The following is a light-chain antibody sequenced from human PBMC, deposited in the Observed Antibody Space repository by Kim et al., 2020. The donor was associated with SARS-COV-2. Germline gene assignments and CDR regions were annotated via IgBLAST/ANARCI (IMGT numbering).Light chain of an antibody. CDR3: NSRDSSGNHLV. V-gene: IGLV3-19*01. CDR1: SLRNYY. Sequence: SSELTQEPAVSVALGQTVRITCQGDSLRNYYASWYQQKPRQAPVVVIYGRNDRPSGIPDRFSGSNSGNTASLTITGAQAEDEANYYCNSRDSSGNHLVFG. J-gene: IGLJ3*02. CDR2: GRN.